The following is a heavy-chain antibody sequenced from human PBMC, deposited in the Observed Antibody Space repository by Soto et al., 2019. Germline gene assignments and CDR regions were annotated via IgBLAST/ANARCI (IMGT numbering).Heavy chain of an antibody. J-gene: IGHJ5*02. D-gene: IGHD3-10*01. CDR1: GFTFSSYG. V-gene: IGHV3-30*18. CDR2: ISYDGSNT. CDR3: AKDPSMVRGVTYNWFDP. Sequence: GGSLRLSCAASGFTFSSYGMHWVRQAPGKGLEWVAVISYDGSNTYYADSVKGRFTISRDNSKNTLYLQMNSLRAEDTAVYYCAKDPSMVRGVTYNWFDPWGQGTQVTVSS.